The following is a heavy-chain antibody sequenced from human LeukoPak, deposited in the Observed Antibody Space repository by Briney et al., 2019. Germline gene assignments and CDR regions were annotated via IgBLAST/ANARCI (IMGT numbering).Heavy chain of an antibody. CDR3: ATGLEYSGRRWAFDI. J-gene: IGHJ3*02. CDR2: FDPEDGET. D-gene: IGHD1-26*01. Sequence: AASLTVSCKVSGYTLTKLSMHWVRQPPGTGLEWMGDFDPEDGETIYAQKFQGRVTMTEDTSTDTAYMELSSLRYEETAVYYCATGLEYSGRRWAFDIWGQGTMVTVSS. V-gene: IGHV1-24*01. CDR1: GYTLTKLS.